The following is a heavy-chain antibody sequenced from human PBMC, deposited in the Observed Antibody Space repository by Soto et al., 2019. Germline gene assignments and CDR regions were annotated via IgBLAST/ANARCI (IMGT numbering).Heavy chain of an antibody. D-gene: IGHD3-16*01. J-gene: IGHJ6*02. CDR3: ARVWWSTTYYYYYYGMDV. CDR1: GGTFSSYA. V-gene: IGHV1-69*13. CDR2: IIPIFGTA. Sequence: SVKVSCKASGGTFSSYAISWVRQAPGQGLEWMGGIIPIFGTANYAQKFQGRVTITADESTSTAYMELSSLRSEDTAVYYCARVWWSTTYYYYYYGMDVWGQGTTVTVSS.